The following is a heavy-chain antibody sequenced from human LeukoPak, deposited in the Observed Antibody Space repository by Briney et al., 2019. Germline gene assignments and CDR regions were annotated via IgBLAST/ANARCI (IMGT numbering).Heavy chain of an antibody. CDR2: TNPSGGST. CDR1: GYTFTSYY. V-gene: IGHV1-46*01. J-gene: IGHJ4*02. Sequence: GASVKVSCKASGYTFTSYYMHWVRQAPGQGLEWMGITNPSGGSTTYAQKFQGRVTMTRDTSTSTVYMEVSSLRSEDTAVYYCASLGWESAWWGQGTLVTVSS. D-gene: IGHD1-26*01. CDR3: ASLGWESAW.